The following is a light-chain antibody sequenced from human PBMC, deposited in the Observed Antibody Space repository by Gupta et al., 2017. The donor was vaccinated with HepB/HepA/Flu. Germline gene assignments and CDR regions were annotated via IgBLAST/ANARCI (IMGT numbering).Light chain of an antibody. V-gene: IGLV2-11*01. J-gene: IGLJ1*01. Sequence: QSALTQPRSVSGSPGQSVTISCTGTSTDVGNYNYVSWYQQHPGKAPKLMSYDVIKRPSGVPDRFSGSKSGNTASLTISGLQAEDESDYYCCSYAGTYTYVFGNGTKVTVL. CDR2: DVI. CDR1: STDVGNYNY. CDR3: CSYAGTYTYV.